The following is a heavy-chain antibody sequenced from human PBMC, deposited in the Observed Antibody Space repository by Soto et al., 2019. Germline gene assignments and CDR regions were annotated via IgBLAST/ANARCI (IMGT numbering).Heavy chain of an antibody. CDR3: AKGVSSSAWSASES. J-gene: IGHJ4*02. V-gene: IGHV3-23*01. CDR2: ISDSDNAT. CDR1: GFTFTNYA. D-gene: IGHD6-19*01. Sequence: EVQLLESGGGLVQPGGSLRISCAASGFTFTNYAMTWVRQAPGKGLEWVSVISDSDNATYYADSVKGRFTVSRDNSKNTLYLQFNSLRAEDTAVYYCAKGVSSSAWSASESWGQGTLVTVSS.